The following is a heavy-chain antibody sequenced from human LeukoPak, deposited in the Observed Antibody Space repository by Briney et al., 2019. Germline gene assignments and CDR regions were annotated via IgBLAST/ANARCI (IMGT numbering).Heavy chain of an antibody. J-gene: IGHJ4*02. D-gene: IGHD1-7*01. CDR3: ARARTKNWNYEGYFDY. CDR1: GGTFSSYA. CDR2: IIPIFGTA. Sequence: ASVKVSCKASGGTFSSYAISWVRQAPGQGLEWMGGIIPIFGTANYAQKFQGRVTITTDESTSTAYMELSSLRSEDTAVYYCARARTKNWNYEGYFDYWGQGTLVTVSS. V-gene: IGHV1-69*05.